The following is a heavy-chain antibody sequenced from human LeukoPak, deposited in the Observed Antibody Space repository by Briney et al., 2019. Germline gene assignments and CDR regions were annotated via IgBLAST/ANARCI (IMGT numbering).Heavy chain of an antibody. CDR3: ARVRLITMIVVDLYFDL. D-gene: IGHD3-22*01. J-gene: IGHJ2*01. CDR1: GGSISSYY. CDR2: IYYSGST. V-gene: IGHV4-59*12. Sequence: SETLSLTCTVSGGSISSYYWSWIRQPPGKGLEWIGYIYYSGSTNYNPSLKSRVTISVDTSKNQFSLKLSSVTAADTAVYYCARVRLITMIVVDLYFDLWGRGTLVTVSS.